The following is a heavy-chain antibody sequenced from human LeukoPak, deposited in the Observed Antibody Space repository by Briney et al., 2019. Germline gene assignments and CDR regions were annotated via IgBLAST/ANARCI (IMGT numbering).Heavy chain of an antibody. J-gene: IGHJ4*02. CDR3: ARTPSGVPAASFKYYFDY. D-gene: IGHD2-2*01. CDR2: ISAYNGNT. CDR1: GYTFTSHG. Sequence: ASVKVSCKASGYTFTSHGISWVRQAPGQGLEWMGWISAYNGNTNYAQKLQGRVTMTTDTSTSTAYMELRSLRSDDTAVYYCARTPSGVPAASFKYYFDYWGQGTLVTVSS. V-gene: IGHV1-18*01.